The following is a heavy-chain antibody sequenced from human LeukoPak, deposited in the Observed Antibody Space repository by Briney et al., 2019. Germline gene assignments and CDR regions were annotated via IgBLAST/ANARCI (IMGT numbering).Heavy chain of an antibody. J-gene: IGHJ4*02. CDR1: RFNFSAYW. V-gene: IGHV3-74*01. D-gene: IGHD1-1*01. CDR2: INNDGAAT. Sequence: GDSLRLSCAPSRFNFSAYWMHLVRQVPGKGPVWVERINNDGAATLFADSVKGRFNISRDNAKNTLYMQMDGLRAEDTAMYYCAREILEPGKTHEYWGQGTLVTVSS. CDR3: AREILEPGKTHEY.